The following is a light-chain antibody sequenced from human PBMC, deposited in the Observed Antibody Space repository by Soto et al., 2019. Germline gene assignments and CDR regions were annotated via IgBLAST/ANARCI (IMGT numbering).Light chain of an antibody. CDR2: EVN. J-gene: IGLJ1*01. CDR3: SSYRSSPPSDV. Sequence: QSALTQPASVSVSPGQSITISCTGSSSDVGGYNHVTWYQQHPGKAPKLMIYEVNDRPSGVSDRFSGSKSGNTASLTISGLQAEDEADYYCSSYRSSPPSDVFGTGTKVTVL. V-gene: IGLV2-14*01. CDR1: SSDVGGYNH.